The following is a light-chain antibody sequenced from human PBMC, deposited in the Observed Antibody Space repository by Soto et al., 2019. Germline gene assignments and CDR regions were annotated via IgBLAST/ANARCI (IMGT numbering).Light chain of an antibody. CDR1: QTISTF. CDR2: DAS. Sequence: DIQMTHSPSSLSASVGDRVIITCRASQTISTFLNWYQQKPGEAPRVLIYDASTLQTGVPSRFSGSGYGTDFTLTISSLQPEDFFSYYCPQSSNTLTCTFGQGT. J-gene: IGKJ1*01. V-gene: IGKV1-39*01. CDR3: PQSSNTLTCT.